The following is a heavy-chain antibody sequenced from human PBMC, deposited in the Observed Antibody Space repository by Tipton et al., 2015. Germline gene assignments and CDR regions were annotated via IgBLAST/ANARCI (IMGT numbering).Heavy chain of an antibody. CDR3: ARDGGDIALDY. D-gene: IGHD2-15*01. V-gene: IGHV3-48*03. Sequence: SLRLSCAASGFTFRSYEMKWVRQAPGKGLEWVSYISSSGSTIYYADSVKGRFTISRDSAKNSLYLQMSSLRAEDTAVYYCARDGGDIALDYWGQGTLVTVSS. CDR1: GFTFRSYE. J-gene: IGHJ4*02. CDR2: ISSSGSTI.